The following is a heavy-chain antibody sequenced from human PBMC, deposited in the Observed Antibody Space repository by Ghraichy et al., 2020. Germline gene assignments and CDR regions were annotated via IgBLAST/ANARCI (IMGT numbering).Heavy chain of an antibody. CDR2: IKSKTDGGTT. J-gene: IGHJ6*03. D-gene: IGHD2-2*01. V-gene: IGHV3-15*01. CDR1: GFTFSNAW. Sequence: GGSLRLSCAASGFTFSNAWMSWVRQAPGKGLEWDGRIKSKTDGGTTDYAAPVKGRFTISRDDSKNTLYLQMNSMKTEDTAVYYCTTDVVPAAIHYYYYYMDFWGKGTTVTVSS. CDR3: TTDVVPAAIHYYYYYMDF.